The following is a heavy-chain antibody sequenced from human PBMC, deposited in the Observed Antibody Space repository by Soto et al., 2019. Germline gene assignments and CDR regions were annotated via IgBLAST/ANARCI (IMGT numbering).Heavy chain of an antibody. Sequence: VQLVESGGGVVQPGRSLRLSCAASGFTFSDYAMHWVRQAPGKGLEWVAVVSHDGRNTHYAGSVKGRFTISRDSSKNTVYVEMTSLSAEDTAVYYCAKGGRQWLVTSDFNYWGQGALVTVSS. D-gene: IGHD6-19*01. CDR1: GFTFSDYA. CDR3: AKGGRQWLVTSDFNY. J-gene: IGHJ4*02. V-gene: IGHV3-30*18. CDR2: VSHDGRNT.